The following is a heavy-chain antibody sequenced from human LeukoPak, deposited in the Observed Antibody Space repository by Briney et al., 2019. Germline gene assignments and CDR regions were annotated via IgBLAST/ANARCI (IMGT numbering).Heavy chain of an antibody. V-gene: IGHV3-30-3*01. CDR1: GFTFSSYA. CDR2: ISYDGSNK. CDR3: ARDTPRLGVVGPSDAFDI. D-gene: IGHD2-21*01. J-gene: IGHJ3*02. Sequence: GRSLRLFCAASGFTFSSYAMHWVRQAPGKGLEWVAVISYDGSNKYYADSVKGRFTISRDNSKNTLYLQMYSLRAEDTAVYYCARDTPRLGVVGPSDAFDIWGQGTMVTVSS.